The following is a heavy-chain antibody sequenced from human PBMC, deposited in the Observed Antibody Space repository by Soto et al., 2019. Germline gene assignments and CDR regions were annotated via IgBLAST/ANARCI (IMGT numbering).Heavy chain of an antibody. D-gene: IGHD2-2*01. CDR3: ARHYSLGYCTTASCYVRPFDP. J-gene: IGHJ5*02. CDR1: GGSISSSSYY. CDR2: IYYSGST. Sequence: PSETLSLTCTVSGGSISSSSYYWGWIRQPPGKGLEWIGSIYYSGSTYSNPSLKSRVTISVDTSKNQFSLKLSSVTAADTAVYYCARHYSLGYCTTASCYVRPFDPWGQGTLVTVS. V-gene: IGHV4-39*01.